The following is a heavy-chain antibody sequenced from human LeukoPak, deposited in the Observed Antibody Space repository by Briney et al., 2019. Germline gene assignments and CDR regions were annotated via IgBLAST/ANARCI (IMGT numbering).Heavy chain of an antibody. D-gene: IGHD6-6*01. J-gene: IGHJ4*02. CDR2: ISGSGGST. CDR1: GFTFSSYA. CDR3: AKDPFRARISAPDY. Sequence: QPGGSLRLSCAASGFTFSSYAMSWVRQAPGKGLEWVSAISGSGGSTYYADSVKGRFTISRDNSKNTLYLQMNSLRAEDTAVYYCAKDPFRARISAPDYWGQGTLVTVSS. V-gene: IGHV3-23*01.